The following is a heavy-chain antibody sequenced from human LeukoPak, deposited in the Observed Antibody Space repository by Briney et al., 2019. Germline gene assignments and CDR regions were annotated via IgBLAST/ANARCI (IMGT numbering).Heavy chain of an antibody. CDR2: IIPILGIA. CDR3: ARDLAGITMVRGVILPS. J-gene: IGHJ4*02. D-gene: IGHD3-10*01. CDR1: GGTFSSYA. Sequence: SVKFSCKASGGTFSSYAISWVRQAPGQGLEWMGRIIPILGIANYAQKFQGRVTITADKSTSTAYMELRSLRSEDTAVYYCARDLAGITMVRGVILPSWGQGTLVTVSS. V-gene: IGHV1-69*04.